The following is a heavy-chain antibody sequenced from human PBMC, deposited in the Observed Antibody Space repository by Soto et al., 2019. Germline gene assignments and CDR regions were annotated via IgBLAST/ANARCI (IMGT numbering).Heavy chain of an antibody. D-gene: IGHD2-15*01. V-gene: IGHV3-21*01. CDR2: ISSRGSYI. CDR1: GFTFSAYG. J-gene: IGHJ2*01. Sequence: EVQVVESGGGLVKPGGSLRLSCAASGFTFSAYGMDWVRQAPGKGLEWIAYISSRGSYINYADAVQGRFTISRDNAKNALYLQMNSLRAEDTALYFCAKPGNCSDSSCNYWYFDLWGRGTLVTVSS. CDR3: AKPGNCSDSSCNYWYFDL.